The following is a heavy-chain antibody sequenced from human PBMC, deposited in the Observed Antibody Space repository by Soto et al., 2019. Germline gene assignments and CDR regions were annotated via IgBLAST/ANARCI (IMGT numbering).Heavy chain of an antibody. Sequence: QVQLVQSGAEVKKPGSSVKVSCKASGVTFSSYAISWVRQAPGQGLEWMGGIIPIFGTANYAQKFQGRVKSTANESTTTAYMELGSLRSESTAVYYCARVGYCISTSCATSIAARQYYYGIDVWGHGTTVTVSS. CDR1: GVTFSSYA. D-gene: IGHD2-2*03. CDR2: IIPIFGTA. V-gene: IGHV1-69*12. CDR3: ARVGYCISTSCATSIAARQYYYGIDV. J-gene: IGHJ6*02.